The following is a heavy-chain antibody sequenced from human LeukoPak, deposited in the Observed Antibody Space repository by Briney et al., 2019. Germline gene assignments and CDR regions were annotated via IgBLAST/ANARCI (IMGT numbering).Heavy chain of an antibody. V-gene: IGHV1-2*06. J-gene: IGHJ6*02. Sequence: ASVKVSCKASGYTFTGYYMHWVRQAPGQGLEWIGRINPNSGGTNYAQKFQGRVTMTRDTSISTAYMELSRLRSDDTAVYYCARGPHLAAAWVYYYYGMDVWGQGTTVTVSS. CDR3: ARGPHLAAAWVYYYYGMDV. CDR2: INPNSGGT. D-gene: IGHD6-13*01. CDR1: GYTFTGYY.